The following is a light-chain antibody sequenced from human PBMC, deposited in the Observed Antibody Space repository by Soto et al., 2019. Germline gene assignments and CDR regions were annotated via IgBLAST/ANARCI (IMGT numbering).Light chain of an antibody. CDR2: KVS. J-gene: IGKJ1*01. CDR3: RQGTHLPRT. V-gene: IGKV2-30*02. CDR1: QSLVHSNGNTY. Sequence: DVVMTQSPLSLPVTLGQPASISCRSSQSLVHSNGNTYLNWFQQRPGQSPRRLLYKVSIRDSGVPDRFSGSGSGTEFTLKISSVEADDVGVYYCRQGTHLPRTCDQGTEVEIK.